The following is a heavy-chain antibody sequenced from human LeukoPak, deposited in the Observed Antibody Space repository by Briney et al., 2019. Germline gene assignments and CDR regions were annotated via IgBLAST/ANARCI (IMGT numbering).Heavy chain of an antibody. CDR3: ASGSYHEH. Sequence: GGSLRLSCAASGFTFSTSAMHWVRQAPGKGLEGVAVMSYDGSNKYYADSVKGRFTISRDNSRNTLSLQMSSLRAEDTAVYYCASGSYHEHWGQGTLVTVSS. D-gene: IGHD1-26*01. V-gene: IGHV3-30*15. CDR1: GFTFSTSA. CDR2: MSYDGSNK. J-gene: IGHJ4*02.